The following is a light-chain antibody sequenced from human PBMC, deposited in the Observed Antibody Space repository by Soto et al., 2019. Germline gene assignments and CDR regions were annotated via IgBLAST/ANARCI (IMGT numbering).Light chain of an antibody. CDR3: QQYDNWPLT. CDR1: QSVSSN. Sequence: EIVMTQSPATLSVSPGERATLSCRASQSVSSNLAWYQQKPSQAPRFLIYGASTRATGIPARFSGSGSGTEFTLTISSLQSEDFAVYYCQQYDNWPLTFGGGTKVDIK. V-gene: IGKV3-15*01. J-gene: IGKJ4*01. CDR2: GAS.